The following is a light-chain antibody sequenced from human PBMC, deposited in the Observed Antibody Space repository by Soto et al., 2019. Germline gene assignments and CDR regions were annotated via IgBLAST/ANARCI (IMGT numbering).Light chain of an antibody. CDR3: SSYTSSTFYV. J-gene: IGLJ1*01. V-gene: IGLV2-14*01. CDR2: DVS. CDR1: SSDVGGYNY. Sequence: QSVLTQPASVSGSPGQSIIISCTGTSSDVGGYNYVSWFQQHPGKAPKLMIYDVSNRPSGVSNRFSGSKSGNTASLTISGLQAEDEADYYCSSYTSSTFYVFGTGTKVTVL.